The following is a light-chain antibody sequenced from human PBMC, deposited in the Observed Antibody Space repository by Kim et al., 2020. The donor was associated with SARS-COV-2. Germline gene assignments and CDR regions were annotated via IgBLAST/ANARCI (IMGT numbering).Light chain of an antibody. J-gene: IGLJ1*01. CDR1: SSDVGGYNY. V-gene: IGLV2-8*01. CDR2: EVT. CDR3: SSYAGSNNPYV. Sequence: QSALTQPPSVSGSPGQSVTISCTGTSSDVGGYNYVSWYQQHPGTAPKLMIYEVTERPSGVPDRFSGSKSGNTASLTVSGLQAEDEADYYCSSYAGSNNPYVFGTGTKVTVL.